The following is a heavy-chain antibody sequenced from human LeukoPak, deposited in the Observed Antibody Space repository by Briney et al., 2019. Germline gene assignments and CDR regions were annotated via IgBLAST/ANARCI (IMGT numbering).Heavy chain of an antibody. J-gene: IGHJ5*02. Sequence: GGSLRLSCAASGFTFSDHYMDWVRQAPGKGLEWVGRSRNKANSYTTEYAASVRGRFTISRDDSKNSLYLQMNSLKIEDTAVYYCARAGSEGRQVVGKGYWFDPWGQGTLVTVSS. CDR1: GFTFSDHY. V-gene: IGHV3-72*01. CDR3: ARAGSEGRQVVGKGYWFDP. D-gene: IGHD2-15*01. CDR2: SRNKANSYTT.